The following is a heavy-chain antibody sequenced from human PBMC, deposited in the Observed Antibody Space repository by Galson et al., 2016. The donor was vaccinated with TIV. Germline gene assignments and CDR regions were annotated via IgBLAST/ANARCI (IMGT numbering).Heavy chain of an antibody. CDR2: ISTYNGYT. CDR1: GYSFTNYG. J-gene: IGHJ4*02. CDR3: ARDPTYYATYGWGH. V-gene: IGHV1-18*01. D-gene: IGHD3-10*01. Sequence: SVKVSCKASGYSFTNYGIAWVRQAPGQGLEWMGWISTYNGYTDYAQKLQGRGTMTTDTSTSTAYMELRSLRSDGAAMYYCARDPTYYATYGWGHWGQGTLVIVSS.